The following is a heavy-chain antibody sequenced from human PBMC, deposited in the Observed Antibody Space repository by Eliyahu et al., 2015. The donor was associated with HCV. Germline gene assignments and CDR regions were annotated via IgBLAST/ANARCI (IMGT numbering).Heavy chain of an antibody. D-gene: IGHD4-23*01. J-gene: IGHJ3*02. CDR3: ARDLRGLETHAFDI. Sequence: QVQLVQSGPEVKKPGASVTVSCKASGYTFTSHYLHWFRQAPGQGTEWMGIIDPSGGNTHYAQNFQGRVTMISDTSTSTVSMELSSLRLDDTAVYYCARDLRGLETHAFDIWGHGTGVTVSS. CDR2: IDPSGGNT. V-gene: IGHV1-46*01. CDR1: GYTFTSHY.